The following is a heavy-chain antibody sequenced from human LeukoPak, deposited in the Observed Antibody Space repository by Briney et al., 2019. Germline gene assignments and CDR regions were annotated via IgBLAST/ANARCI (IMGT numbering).Heavy chain of an antibody. CDR2: IYTSGST. V-gene: IGHV4-4*07. CDR1: GGSISSYY. CDR3: AGVVVIAATPGAFDI. Sequence: SETLSLTCTVSGGSISSYYWSWIRQPAGKGLEWVGRIYTSGSTNYNPSLKSRVTMSVATSKNQFSLKLSSVTAADTAVYYCAGVVVIAATPGAFDIWGQGTMVTVSA. D-gene: IGHD2-15*01. J-gene: IGHJ3*02.